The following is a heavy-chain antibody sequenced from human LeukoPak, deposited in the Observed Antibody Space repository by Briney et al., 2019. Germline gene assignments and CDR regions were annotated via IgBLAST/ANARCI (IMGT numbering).Heavy chain of an antibody. CDR2: IYYSGST. J-gene: IGHJ4*02. V-gene: IGHV4-59*08. Sequence: SETLSLTCTVSGGSMSSYYWSWIRQPPGKGLEWIGYIYYSGSTNYNPSLKSRVTISVDTSKNQFSLKLSSVTAADTAVYYCASRGADCGGDCYSFGTWGQGTLVTVSS. D-gene: IGHD2-21*02. CDR3: ASRGADCGGDCYSFGT. CDR1: GGSMSSYY.